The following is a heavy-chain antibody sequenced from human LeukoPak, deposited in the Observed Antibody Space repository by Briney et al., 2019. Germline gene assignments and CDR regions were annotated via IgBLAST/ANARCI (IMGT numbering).Heavy chain of an antibody. D-gene: IGHD2-2*01. CDR2: IYYSGST. CDR1: GGSISSSSYY. Sequence: PSETLSLTCTVSGGSISSSSYYWGWIRQPPGKGLEWIGSIYYSGSTYYNPSLKSRVTISVDTSKNQFSLKLSSVTAADTAVYYCARHLRVGQEYQLLKRHSPPDYWGQGTLVTVSS. V-gene: IGHV4-39*01. CDR3: ARHLRVGQEYQLLKRHSPPDY. J-gene: IGHJ4*02.